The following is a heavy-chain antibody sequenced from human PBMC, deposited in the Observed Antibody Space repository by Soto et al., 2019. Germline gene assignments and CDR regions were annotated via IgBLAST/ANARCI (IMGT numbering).Heavy chain of an antibody. CDR3: AKLASYYYDSSGVQH. CDR2: ISGSGGST. D-gene: IGHD3-22*01. Sequence: PGGSLRLSCAASGFTFSSYAMSWVRQAPGKGLEWVSAISGSGGSTYYADSVKGRLTISRDNSKDTLYLQMNSLRAEDTAVYYCAKLASYYYDSSGVQHWGQGTLVTVSS. V-gene: IGHV3-23*01. J-gene: IGHJ1*01. CDR1: GFTFSSYA.